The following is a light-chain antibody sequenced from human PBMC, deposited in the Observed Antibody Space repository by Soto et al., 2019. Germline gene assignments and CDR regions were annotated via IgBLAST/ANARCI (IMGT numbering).Light chain of an antibody. V-gene: IGLV1-44*01. CDR1: SSNIGSNT. CDR3: AARDDSLNGYV. J-gene: IGLJ1*01. Sequence: QSVLTQPPSASGTPGQRVTISCSGSSSNIGSNTVNWYQQLPGTAPKLLIYNHNQRPSGVPDRFSGSKSGTSASLAISGLQSEDEADYYCAARDDSLNGYVFGTGTKLTVL. CDR2: NHN.